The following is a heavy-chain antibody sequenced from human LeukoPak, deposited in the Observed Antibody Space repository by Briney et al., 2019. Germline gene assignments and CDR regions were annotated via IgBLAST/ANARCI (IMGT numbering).Heavy chain of an antibody. CDR3: ARWVEAARTFLVGFAY. J-gene: IGHJ4*02. CDR2: INHSGST. CDR1: GGSFSGYY. D-gene: IGHD6-13*01. V-gene: IGHV4-34*01. Sequence: PSETLSLTCAVYGGSFSGYYWSWIRQPPSKGLEGIGEINHSGSTNCNPSLKSRVTISVDTSKNQFSLKLSSVTAADTAVHYCARWVEAARTFLVGFAYCGQGSLVTVSS.